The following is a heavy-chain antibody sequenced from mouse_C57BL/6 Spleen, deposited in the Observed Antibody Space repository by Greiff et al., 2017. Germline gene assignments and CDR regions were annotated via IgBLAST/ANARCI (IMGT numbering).Heavy chain of an antibody. Sequence: VQLQQPGTELVKPGASVKLSCKASGYTFTSYWMHWVKQRPGQGLEWIGNINPSNGGTNYNEKFKSKATMTVDKSSSTAYMQLSSLTSEDSAVYYCAISTTVVATRHAMDYWGQGTSVTVSS. CDR3: AISTTVVATRHAMDY. D-gene: IGHD1-1*01. V-gene: IGHV1-53*01. CDR1: GYTFTSYW. J-gene: IGHJ4*01. CDR2: INPSNGGT.